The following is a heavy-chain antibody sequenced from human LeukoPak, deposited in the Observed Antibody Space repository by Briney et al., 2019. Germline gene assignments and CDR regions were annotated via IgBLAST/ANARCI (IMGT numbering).Heavy chain of an antibody. J-gene: IGHJ4*02. V-gene: IGHV3-9*01. Sequence: PGGSLRLSCAASGFTFDDYAMYWVRQAPGKGLEWVSGISWNSVGIGYADSVRGRFTISRDNARNSLYLQMNSLRAEDTALYYCARGVGWCNYWGQGTLVTVSS. D-gene: IGHD4/OR15-4a*01. CDR1: GFTFDDYA. CDR3: ARGVGWCNY. CDR2: ISWNSVGI.